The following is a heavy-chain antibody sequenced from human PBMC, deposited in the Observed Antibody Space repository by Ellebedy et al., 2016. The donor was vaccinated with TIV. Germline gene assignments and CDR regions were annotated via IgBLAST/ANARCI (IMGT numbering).Heavy chain of an antibody. CDR2: IDPSDSYT. CDR1: GYSFTSYW. V-gene: IGHV5-10-1*01. Sequence: GESLKISCKGSGYSFTSYWISWVRQMPGKGLEWMGRIDPSDSYTNYSPSFQGHVTISADKSISTAYLQWSSLKASDTAMYYCARLKLVGYSGYDDGPDYWGQGTLVTVSS. J-gene: IGHJ4*02. CDR3: ARLKLVGYSGYDDGPDY. D-gene: IGHD5-12*01.